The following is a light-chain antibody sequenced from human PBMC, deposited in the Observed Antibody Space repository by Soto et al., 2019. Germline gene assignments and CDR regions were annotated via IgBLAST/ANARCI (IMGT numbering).Light chain of an antibody. CDR1: SSDIGAYNY. CDR3: SSYTMSVTLL. J-gene: IGLJ2*01. V-gene: IGLV2-14*01. CDR2: EVS. Sequence: QSALTQPASVSGSPGQSITISCTGTSSDIGAYNYVSWYQQYPGKAPRLMIFEVSNRPSGVSHRFSGSKSGNTASLTISGLQAEDEADYYCSSYTMSVTLLFGGGTKLTVL.